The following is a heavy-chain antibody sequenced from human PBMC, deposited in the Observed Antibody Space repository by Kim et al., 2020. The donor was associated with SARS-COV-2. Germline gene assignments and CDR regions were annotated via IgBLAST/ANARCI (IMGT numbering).Heavy chain of an antibody. Sequence: GGSLRLSCAASGFSFNNYAMSWVRQAPGKGLEWVAAIRPSGVTTYYANSVKGRFSISRDNSKNTLYLQVNSLRGEDTGVYFCAKESPLYGMDVWGQGTTVTVSS. CDR3: AKESPLYGMDV. CDR1: GFSFNNYA. J-gene: IGHJ6*02. CDR2: IRPSGVTT. V-gene: IGHV3-23*01.